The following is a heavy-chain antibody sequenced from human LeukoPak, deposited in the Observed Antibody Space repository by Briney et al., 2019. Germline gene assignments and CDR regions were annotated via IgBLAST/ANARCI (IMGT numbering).Heavy chain of an antibody. CDR2: ISYDGSNK. V-gene: IGHV3-30-3*01. CDR1: GFTFSSYA. D-gene: IGHD1-1*01. Sequence: PGRSLRLSCAASGFTFSSYAMHWVRQAPGKGLEWVAVISYDGSNKYYAESVKGRFTISRDNSKNTLYLQMNSLRAEDTAVYYCARGGTFDYWGQGTLVTVSS. CDR3: ARGGTFDY. J-gene: IGHJ4*02.